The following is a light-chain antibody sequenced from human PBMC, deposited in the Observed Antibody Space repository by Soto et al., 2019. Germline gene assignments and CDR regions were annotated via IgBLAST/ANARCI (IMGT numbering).Light chain of an antibody. Sequence: QAVRTQSASVAGSPGQSITISFTGTSSAVGGYNYVSCYQQHPGKAPKLMIYEVGNRPSGVSNRFSGSKSGNTASLTISGLQAEDEADYYCSSYTSSSLYVFGTGTKGTGL. CDR3: SSYTSSSLYV. CDR1: SSAVGGYNY. J-gene: IGLJ1*01. V-gene: IGLV2-14*01. CDR2: EVG.